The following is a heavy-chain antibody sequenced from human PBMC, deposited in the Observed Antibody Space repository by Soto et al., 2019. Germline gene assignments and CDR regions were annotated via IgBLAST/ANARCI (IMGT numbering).Heavy chain of an antibody. Sequence: SETLSLTCIVSGGSTTSYHWSWIRQFPGKGLEWIAYTSYTGNTNYNPSLKSRVTISVDTSKNQFSLKLRSVTAADTAVYFCARAGVESIPIFGVVAPYGMDVWGQGTTVTVSS. D-gene: IGHD3-3*01. CDR3: ARAGVESIPIFGVVAPYGMDV. CDR1: GGSTTSYH. J-gene: IGHJ6*02. V-gene: IGHV4-59*08. CDR2: TSYTGNT.